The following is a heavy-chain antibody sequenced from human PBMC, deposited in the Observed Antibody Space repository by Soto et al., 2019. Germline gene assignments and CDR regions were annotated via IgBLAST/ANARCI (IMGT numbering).Heavy chain of an antibody. CDR1: GGSINSYY. D-gene: IGHD2-15*01. J-gene: IGHJ1*01. CDR3: ARLGGYCSGGSCYPEYFQH. CDR2: IYYSGST. V-gene: IGHV4-59*08. Sequence: PSETLSLTCTGSGGSINSYYWSWIRQPPGKGLEWIGYIYYSGSTNYNPSLKSRVTISVDTSKNQFSLKLSSVTAADTAVYYCARLGGYCSGGSCYPEYFQHWGQGTLVTVSS.